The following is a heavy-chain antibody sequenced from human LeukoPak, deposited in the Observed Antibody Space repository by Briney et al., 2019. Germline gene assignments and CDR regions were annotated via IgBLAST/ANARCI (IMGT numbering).Heavy chain of an antibody. J-gene: IGHJ4*02. CDR2: INPSGGST. CDR1: GYTFINYY. D-gene: IGHD1-1*01. V-gene: IGHV1-46*01. CDR3: ARHSLPGTTPFDY. Sequence: ASVKVSCKASGYTFINYYIHWVRQAPGQGLEWVGIINPSGGSTTYAQKFQGRVSMTRDTSTSTVYMEPSSLESDDTALYYCARHSLPGTTPFDYWGQGTLVTVSS.